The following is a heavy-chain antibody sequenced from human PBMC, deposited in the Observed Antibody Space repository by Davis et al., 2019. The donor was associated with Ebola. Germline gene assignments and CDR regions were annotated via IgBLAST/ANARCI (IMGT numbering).Heavy chain of an antibody. J-gene: IGHJ4*02. CDR2: IIHSGST. V-gene: IGHV4-34*12. Sequence: MPGASLRPSCAVYGGSFSGYYWSWIRQPPGKGLEWIGDIIHSGSTNYNPSLKSRVTISVDTSKNQFSLKLSSVTAADTAVYYCARGGWWLRRQSFDYWGQGTLVTVSS. D-gene: IGHD5-12*01. CDR1: GGSFSGYY. CDR3: ARGGWWLRRQSFDY.